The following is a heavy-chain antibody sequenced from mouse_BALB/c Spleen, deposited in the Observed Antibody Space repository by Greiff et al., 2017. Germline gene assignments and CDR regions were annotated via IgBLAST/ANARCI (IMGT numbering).Heavy chain of an antibody. Sequence: QVQLKESGPGLVAPSQSLSITCTASGFSLTSYGVHWVRQPPGKGLEWLGVIWAGGSTNYNSALMSRLSNSKDNSKSQVFLEMNSLQTDDTAMYYCARDGYPAWFAYGGQGTLVTVSA. CDR1: GFSLTSYG. D-gene: IGHD2-2*01. CDR3: ARDGYPAWFAY. J-gene: IGHJ3*01. CDR2: IWAGGST. V-gene: IGHV2-9*02.